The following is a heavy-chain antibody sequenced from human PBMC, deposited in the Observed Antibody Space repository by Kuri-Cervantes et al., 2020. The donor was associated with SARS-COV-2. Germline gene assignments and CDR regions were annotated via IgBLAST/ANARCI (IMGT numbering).Heavy chain of an antibody. CDR1: GYTFTSYA. V-gene: IGHV1-3*01. D-gene: IGHD6-13*01. CDR3: ARDGDSSSWHYYYGMDV. J-gene: IGHJ6*02. CDR2: INAGNGNT. Sequence: GESLKISCAASGYTFTSYAMHWVRQAPGQRLEWMGWINAGNGNTKYSQKFQGRVTITRDTSASTDYMELSSLRSEDTAVYYCARDGDSSSWHYYYGMDVWGQGTTVTVSS.